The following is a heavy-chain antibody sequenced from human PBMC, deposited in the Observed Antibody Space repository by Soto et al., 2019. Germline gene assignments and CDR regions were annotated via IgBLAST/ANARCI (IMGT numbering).Heavy chain of an antibody. CDR2: ISSSSYI. CDR1: GFTFSSYS. J-gene: IGHJ6*02. Sequence: PGGSLRLSCAASGFTFSSYSMNWVRQAPGKGLEWVSSISSSSYIYYADSVKGRFTISRDNAKNSLYLQMNSLRAEDTAVYYCARDPGYSYGYGMDVWGQGTTVTVSS. CDR3: ARDPGYSYGYGMDV. D-gene: IGHD5-18*01. V-gene: IGHV3-21*01.